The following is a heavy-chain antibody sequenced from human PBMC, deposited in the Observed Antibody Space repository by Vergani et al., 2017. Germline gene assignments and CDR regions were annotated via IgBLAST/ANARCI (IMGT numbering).Heavy chain of an antibody. CDR1: GYTFSSCF. D-gene: IGHD2-2*01. CDR3: ARTSSTPYCSSTSCHLDY. Sequence: QVQLVQSGAEVKKPGASVKVSCKASGYTFSSCFMHWVRQAPGQGLEWMGIINPSGGSTRYAQKFQGRVTMTGDTSTSTVYMELSSLISEDTAVYYCARTSSTPYCSSTSCHLDYWGQGTLVTVSS. V-gene: IGHV1-46*03. J-gene: IGHJ4*02. CDR2: INPSGGST.